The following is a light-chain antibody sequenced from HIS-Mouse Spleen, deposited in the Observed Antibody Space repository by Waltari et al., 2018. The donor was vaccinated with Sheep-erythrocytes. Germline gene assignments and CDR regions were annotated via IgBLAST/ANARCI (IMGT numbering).Light chain of an antibody. J-gene: IGLJ2*01. V-gene: IGLV3-1*01. CDR3: QAWDSSTAWNVV. Sequence: SYELTQPPSVSVSPGQTASITCSGDKLGDKYACWYQQKPGQSPVLVIYQDSKRPSGIPARFSGSNSGNTATLTISGTQAMDEADYYCQAWDSSTAWNVVFGGGTKLTFL. CDR1: KLGDKY. CDR2: QDS.